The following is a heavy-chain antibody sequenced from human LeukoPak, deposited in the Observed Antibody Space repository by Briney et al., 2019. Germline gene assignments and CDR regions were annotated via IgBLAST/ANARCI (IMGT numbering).Heavy chain of an antibody. D-gene: IGHD2-2*01. CDR3: AREVPPPYCSSTSCYGEIDY. CDR1: GGSFSSYY. J-gene: IGHJ4*02. CDR2: IYYSGST. Sequence: SETLSLTCAVYGGSFSSYYWGWIRQPPGKGLEWIGSIYYSGSTYYNPSLKSRVTISVDTSKNQFSLKLSSVTAADTAVYYCAREVPPPYCSSTSCYGEIDYWGQGTLVTVSS. V-gene: IGHV4-39*07.